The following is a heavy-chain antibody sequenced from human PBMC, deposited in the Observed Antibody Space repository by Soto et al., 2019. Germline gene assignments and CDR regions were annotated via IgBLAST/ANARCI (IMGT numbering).Heavy chain of an antibody. V-gene: IGHV1-69*06. CDR1: GGTFSSYA. CDR3: ARDASRGTVVS. J-gene: IGHJ4*02. D-gene: IGHD2-15*01. CDR2: IIPIFGTA. Sequence: QVQLVQSGAEVKKPGSSVKVSCKASGGTFSSYAISWVRQAPGQGLEWMGGIIPIFGTANYAQKFQGRVTITADKSTNKAYMERSSLRSEDTAVYYCARDASRGTVVSWGQGTLVTVSS.